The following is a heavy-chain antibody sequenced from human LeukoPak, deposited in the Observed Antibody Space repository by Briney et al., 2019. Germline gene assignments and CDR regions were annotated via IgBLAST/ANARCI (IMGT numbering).Heavy chain of an antibody. Sequence: PGGSLRLSCAASGFTFSSYSMNWVRQAPGKGLEWVSSISSSSSYIYYADSVKGRFTISRDNAKNSLYLQMNSLRAEDTAAYYCARDGFYYGSGSVDYWGQGTLVTVSS. V-gene: IGHV3-21*01. J-gene: IGHJ4*02. CDR3: ARDGFYYGSGSVDY. CDR2: ISSSSSYI. CDR1: GFTFSSYS. D-gene: IGHD3-10*01.